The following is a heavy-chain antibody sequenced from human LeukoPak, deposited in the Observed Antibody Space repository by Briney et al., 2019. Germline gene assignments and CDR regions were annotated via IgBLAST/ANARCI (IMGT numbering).Heavy chain of an antibody. D-gene: IGHD4-17*01. Sequence: ETLSLTCTVSGGSISSYYGSGMRQPRGEGVEGIGYIYYSGRTNYNPSLKSRVTISADTSKNQFSLMLSSVTAADTAVYSCARLCPHAYGDYVYYFDYWGQGTLVTVSS. V-gene: IGHV4-59*08. J-gene: IGHJ4*02. CDR3: ARLCPHAYGDYVYYFDY. CDR2: IYYSGRT. CDR1: GGSISSYY.